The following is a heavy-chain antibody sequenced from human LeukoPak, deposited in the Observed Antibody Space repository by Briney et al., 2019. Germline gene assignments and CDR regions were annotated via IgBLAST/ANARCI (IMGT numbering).Heavy chain of an antibody. J-gene: IGHJ6*03. Sequence: ASVKVSCKASGYTFTSYDINWVRQATGQGLEWMGWMNPNSGNTGYAQKFQGRVTMTRNTSISTAYMELSSLRSEDTAVYYCARGANVWSGYYSYYYCYYMDVWGKGTTVTVSS. D-gene: IGHD3-3*01. CDR2: MNPNSGNT. V-gene: IGHV1-8*01. CDR1: GYTFTSYD. CDR3: ARGANVWSGYYSYYYCYYMDV.